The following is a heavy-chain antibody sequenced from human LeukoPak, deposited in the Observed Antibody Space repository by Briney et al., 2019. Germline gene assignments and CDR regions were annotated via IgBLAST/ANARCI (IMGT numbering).Heavy chain of an antibody. J-gene: IGHJ4*02. CDR1: GGTFSSYA. D-gene: IGHD3-16*02. V-gene: IGHV1-69*05. Sequence: ASVKVSCKASGGTFSSYAISWVRQAPGQGLEWMGGIIPICGAANYAQKFQGRVTITTDESTGRAYRELSSLRSEDTAVYYCARGHDYVWGSYRPSILFDYWGQGTLVTVSS. CDR2: IIPICGAA. CDR3: ARGHDYVWGSYRPSILFDY.